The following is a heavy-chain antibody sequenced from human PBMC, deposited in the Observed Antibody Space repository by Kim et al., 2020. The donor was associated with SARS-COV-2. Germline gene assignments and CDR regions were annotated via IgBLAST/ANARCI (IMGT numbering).Heavy chain of an antibody. V-gene: IGHV3-30*18. CDR1: GFTFSSYG. CDR3: AKSSIGYSSSWPLGY. D-gene: IGHD6-13*01. J-gene: IGHJ4*01. Sequence: GGSLRLSCAASGFTFSSYGMHWVRQAPGKGLEWVAVISYDGSNKYYADSVKGRFTISRDNSKNTLYLQMNSLRAEDTAVYYCAKSSIGYSSSWPLGYWA. CDR2: ISYDGSNK.